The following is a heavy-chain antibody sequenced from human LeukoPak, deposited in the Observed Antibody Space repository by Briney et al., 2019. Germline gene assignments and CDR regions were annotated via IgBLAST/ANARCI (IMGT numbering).Heavy chain of an antibody. CDR2: IIPIFGTA. D-gene: IGHD1-26*01. Sequence: SVKVSCKASGGTFSSYAISWLRQAPGQGLEWMGRIIPIFGTANYAQKFQGRVTITTDESTSTAYMELSSLRSEDTAVYYCARDPGLSGSYSLDYWGQGTLVTVSS. J-gene: IGHJ4*02. CDR1: GGTFSSYA. V-gene: IGHV1-69*05. CDR3: ARDPGLSGSYSLDY.